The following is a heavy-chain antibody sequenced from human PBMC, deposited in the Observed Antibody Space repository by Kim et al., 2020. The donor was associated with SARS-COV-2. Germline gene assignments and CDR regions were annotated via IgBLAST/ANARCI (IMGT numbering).Heavy chain of an antibody. D-gene: IGHD3-10*01. Sequence: GGSLRLSCAASGFTFSSYAMHWVRQAPGKGLEWVAVIWYDGSNKYYADSVKGRFTISRDNSKNTLYLQMNSLRAEDTAVHYCAKDTTMVRGVISYFDYWG. CDR1: GFTFSSYA. J-gene: IGHJ4*03. V-gene: IGHV3-33*06. CDR2: IWYDGSNK. CDR3: AKDTTMVRGVISYFDY.